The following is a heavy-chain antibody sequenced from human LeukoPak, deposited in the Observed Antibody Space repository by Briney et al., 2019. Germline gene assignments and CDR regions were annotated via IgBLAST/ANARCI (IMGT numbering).Heavy chain of an antibody. CDR2: IYYSGST. D-gene: IGHD1-14*01. CDR1: GGSMSPYH. CDR3: ARAPERPNYDY. J-gene: IGHJ4*02. Sequence: SETLSLTCTVSGGSMSPYHWGWIRQPPGKGLEWTGYIYYSGSTNYNPSLNSRVTISVDTSKNQFSLKLSSVTAADTAVYYCARAPERPNYDYWGQGTLVTVSS. V-gene: IGHV4-59*12.